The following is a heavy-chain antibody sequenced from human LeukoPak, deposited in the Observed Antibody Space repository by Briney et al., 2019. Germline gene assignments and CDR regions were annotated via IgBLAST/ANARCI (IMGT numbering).Heavy chain of an antibody. J-gene: IGHJ4*02. CDR2: ISGSGGST. CDR1: GFTFSSYA. D-gene: IGHD2-8*01. Sequence: PGGSLRLSCAASGFTFSSYAMSWVRQAPGKGLEWVSAISGSGGSTYYADSVKGRFTISRDNSKNTLYLQMNSLRAEDTAVYYCAKDLSLCFVLMVYAMGYFDYWGQGTLVTVSS. V-gene: IGHV3-23*01. CDR3: AKDLSLCFVLMVYAMGYFDY.